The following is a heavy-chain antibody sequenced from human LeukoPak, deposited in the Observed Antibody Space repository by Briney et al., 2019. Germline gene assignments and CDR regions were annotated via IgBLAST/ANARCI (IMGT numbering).Heavy chain of an antibody. CDR3: AKGEQWSDY. CDR2: IRSSTSNI. J-gene: IGHJ4*02. V-gene: IGHV3-21*04. D-gene: IGHD6-19*01. CDR1: GFSFSDYS. Sequence: PGGSLRLSCAASGFSFSDYSMNWVRQAPGKGLEWVSSIRSSTSNIYYADSVKGRFTISRDNSKNTLYLQMNSLRAEDTAVYYCAKGEQWSDYWGQGTLVTVSS.